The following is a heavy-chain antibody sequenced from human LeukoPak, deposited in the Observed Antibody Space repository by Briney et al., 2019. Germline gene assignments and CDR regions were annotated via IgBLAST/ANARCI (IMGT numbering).Heavy chain of an antibody. V-gene: IGHV3-21*01. Sequence: GGSLRLSCAASGFTFSSYSMHWVRQAPGRGLEWVSFISSSGSYIYYADSVRGRFTISRDNAKNSLHLQMNSLRADDTAVCYCTSYCSSGSCSLTYAFHIWGQGTMVTVSS. J-gene: IGHJ3*02. CDR1: GFTFSSYS. D-gene: IGHD2-15*01. CDR3: TSYCSSGSCSLTYAFHI. CDR2: ISSSGSYI.